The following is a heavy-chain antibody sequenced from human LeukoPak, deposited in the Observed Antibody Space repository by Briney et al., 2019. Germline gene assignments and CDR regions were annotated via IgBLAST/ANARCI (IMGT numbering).Heavy chain of an antibody. CDR2: INPNSGGT. D-gene: IGHD2-2*01. V-gene: IGHV1-2*02. Sequence: GASVKVSCKASGYTFTGYYMHWVRQAPGQGLEWMGWINPNSGGTNYAQKFQGRVTMTRDTSISTAYMELSRLRSDDTAVYYCARVQGYCSNTSCYDLVDYWGQGTLVTVSS. CDR1: GYTFTGYY. J-gene: IGHJ4*02. CDR3: ARVQGYCSNTSCYDLVDY.